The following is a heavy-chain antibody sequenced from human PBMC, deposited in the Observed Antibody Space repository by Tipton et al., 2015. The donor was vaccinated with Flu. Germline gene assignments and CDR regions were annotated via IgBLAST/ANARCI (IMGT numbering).Heavy chain of an antibody. V-gene: IGHV4-61*02. CDR3: ARMGDAFDI. Sequence: TLSLTCTVSGGSISSGSYYWSWIRQPAGKGLEWIGRIYTSGSTNYNPSLKSRVTISVDTSKNQFSLKLNSVTAADTAVYYCARMGDAFDIWGQGSMVTVSS. D-gene: IGHD3-16*01. CDR1: GGSISSGSYY. J-gene: IGHJ3*02. CDR2: IYTSGST.